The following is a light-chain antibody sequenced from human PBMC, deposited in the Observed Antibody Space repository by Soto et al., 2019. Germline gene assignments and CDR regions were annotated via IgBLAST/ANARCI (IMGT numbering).Light chain of an antibody. CDR3: QVWDRSSDHYV. CDR1: SIGSKS. V-gene: IGLV3-21*02. J-gene: IGLJ1*01. Sequence: SYELTQPPSVSVAPGQTARITCGGTSIGSKSVSWYQQKPGQAPVLVVYDDRDRPSGIPERFSGSNSGNTATLTISRVAAGDEADYYCQVWDRSSDHYVFGSGTKVTGL. CDR2: DDR.